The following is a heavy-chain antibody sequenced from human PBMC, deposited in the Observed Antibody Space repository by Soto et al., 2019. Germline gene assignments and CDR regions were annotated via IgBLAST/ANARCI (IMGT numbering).Heavy chain of an antibody. Sequence: GGSLRLSCAASGFTFSNYAMHWVRQAPGKGLEWVALISYDGSNKYYADSVKGRFTISRDNSKNTLYLQMNSLRAEDTAVYYCARDYGGSNYDFWSGSLDYWGQGTLVTVSS. CDR2: ISYDGSNK. J-gene: IGHJ4*02. CDR3: ARDYGGSNYDFWSGSLDY. D-gene: IGHD3-3*01. V-gene: IGHV3-30-3*01. CDR1: GFTFSNYA.